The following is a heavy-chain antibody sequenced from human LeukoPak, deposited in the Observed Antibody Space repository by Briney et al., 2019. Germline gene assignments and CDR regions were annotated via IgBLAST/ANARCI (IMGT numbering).Heavy chain of an antibody. CDR2: IRVYNGNT. J-gene: IGHJ4*02. Sequence: ASVKVSCKASGYTFTSYGINWVRQAPGQGLEWMGWIRVYNGNTNYAQKLQGRVTMTTDTSTSTAYMEVRSLRSDDTAVYYCAREESIGKYQFLHDYWGQGTLVTVSS. V-gene: IGHV1-18*01. CDR1: GYTFTSYG. CDR3: AREESIGKYQFLHDY. D-gene: IGHD1-26*01.